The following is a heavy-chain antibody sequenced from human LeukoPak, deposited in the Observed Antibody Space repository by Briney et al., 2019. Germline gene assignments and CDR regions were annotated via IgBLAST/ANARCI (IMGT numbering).Heavy chain of an antibody. Sequence: ASVKVSCKASGYTFTSYGISWVRQAPGRGLEWMGWISAYNGNTNYAQKLQGRVTMTTDTSTSTAYMELRSLRSDDTAVYYCARVPKYCSSTSSCWFDPWGQGTLVTVSS. J-gene: IGHJ5*02. V-gene: IGHV1-18*01. D-gene: IGHD2-2*01. CDR2: ISAYNGNT. CDR1: GYTFTSYG. CDR3: ARVPKYCSSTSSCWFDP.